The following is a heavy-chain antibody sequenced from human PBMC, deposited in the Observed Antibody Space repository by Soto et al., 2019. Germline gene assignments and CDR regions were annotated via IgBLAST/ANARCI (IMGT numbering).Heavy chain of an antibody. CDR3: AGRGAFGAAGLEGAFDI. D-gene: IGHD6-13*01. V-gene: IGHV1-69*05. Sequence: ASVKVSCKASGGTFSSYAISWVRQAPGQGLEWMGGIIPIFGTANYARKFQGRVTITTDESTSTAYMELSSLRSEDTAVYYCAGRGAFGAAGLEGAFDIWGQGTMVTVSS. CDR2: IIPIFGTA. J-gene: IGHJ3*02. CDR1: GGTFSSYA.